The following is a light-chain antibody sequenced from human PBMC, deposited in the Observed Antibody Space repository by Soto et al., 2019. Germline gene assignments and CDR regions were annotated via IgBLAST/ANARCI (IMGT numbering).Light chain of an antibody. Sequence: QSVLTQAPSMSATPGQRVTTSCAGSSSNIGRKTVNWFQQLPGTAPKLLIFQNDQRPSGVPDRFSGSKSGTSASLAITGLQSEDEADYYCATWDDSLNGDVVFGGGTKLTVL. CDR1: SSNIGRKT. V-gene: IGLV1-44*01. CDR3: ATWDDSLNGDVV. CDR2: QND. J-gene: IGLJ2*01.